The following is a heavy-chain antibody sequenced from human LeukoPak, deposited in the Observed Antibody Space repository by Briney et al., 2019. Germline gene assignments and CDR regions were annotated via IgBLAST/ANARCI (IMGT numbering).Heavy chain of an antibody. CDR1: GFTFSSYG. Sequence: GGSLRLSCAASGFTFSSYGMHWVRQAPGKGLEWVAFIRYDGSNKYYADSVKGRFTISRDNFKNTLYLQMNSLRAEDTAVNYCAKDFYGDYGWYFDLWGRGTLVTVSS. J-gene: IGHJ2*01. CDR2: IRYDGSNK. D-gene: IGHD4-17*01. CDR3: AKDFYGDYGWYFDL. V-gene: IGHV3-30*02.